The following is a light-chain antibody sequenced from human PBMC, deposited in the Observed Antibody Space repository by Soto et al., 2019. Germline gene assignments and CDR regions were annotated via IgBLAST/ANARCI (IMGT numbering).Light chain of an antibody. CDR1: LSVSRN. Sequence: EIVMTQSPATLSVSPGERATLSCRASLSVSRNLAWYQQKPGQAPRLLIYDASNRATGIPARFSGSGSGTDFTLTISRLEPEDFAVYYCQQRSNWPPTFGQGTRLEIK. CDR3: QQRSNWPPT. CDR2: DAS. J-gene: IGKJ5*01. V-gene: IGKV3-11*01.